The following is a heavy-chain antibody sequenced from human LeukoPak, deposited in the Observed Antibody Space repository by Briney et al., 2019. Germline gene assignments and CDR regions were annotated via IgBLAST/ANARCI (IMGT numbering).Heavy chain of an antibody. CDR1: GFTFSSYA. CDR3: AKDGIVVVVAATPDY. V-gene: IGHV3-23*01. J-gene: IGHJ4*02. Sequence: PGGSLRLSCAAPGFTFSSYAMSWVRQAPGKGLEWVSAISGSGGSTYYADSVKGRFTISRDNSKNTLYLQMNSLRAEDTAVYYCAKDGIVVVVAATPDYWGQGTLVTVSS. CDR2: ISGSGGST. D-gene: IGHD2-15*01.